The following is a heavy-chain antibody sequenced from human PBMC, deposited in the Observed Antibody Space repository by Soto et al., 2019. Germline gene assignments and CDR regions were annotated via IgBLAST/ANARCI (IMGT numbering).Heavy chain of an antibody. CDR1: GGSISRYY. V-gene: IGHV4-59*01. CDR2: MYNTGST. J-gene: IGHJ6*02. CDR3: ARDLWGYCGTDCYPLDV. Sequence: SETLSLTCTVSGGSISRYYWSWIRQPPGKGLEWIGYMYNTGSTVYNPSFTSRVTISVDTSKNQFSLKLNSVTAADTAVYYCARDLWGYCGTDCYPLDVWGQGTTVTVSS. D-gene: IGHD2-21*02.